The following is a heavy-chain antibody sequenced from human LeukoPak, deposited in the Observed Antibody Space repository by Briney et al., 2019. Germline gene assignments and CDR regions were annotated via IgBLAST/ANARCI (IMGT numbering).Heavy chain of an antibody. D-gene: IGHD6-6*01. CDR1: GFSVSANH. CDR2: IDGTSTNI. CDR3: ARDDPSMIAALHY. Sequence: GGSLRLSCAASGFSVSANHMNWVRQAPGKGLEWVSSIDGTSTNIYYADSVKGRFTISRDNAKNSVYLQMSSLRAEDTAVYYCARDDPSMIAALHYWGQGTLVTVSS. J-gene: IGHJ4*02. V-gene: IGHV3-21*01.